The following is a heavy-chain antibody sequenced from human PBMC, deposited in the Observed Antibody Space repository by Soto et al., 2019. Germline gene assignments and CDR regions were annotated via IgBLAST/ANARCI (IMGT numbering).Heavy chain of an antibody. CDR3: AKGFCSSTRCLTYSYMDV. CDR1: GFSFDEYA. Sequence: EVQLVESGGGLVQPGRSLRLSCAASGFSFDEYAMHWVRQAPGKGLEWVSGISWNSGTMGYGDSVKGRFTISRDNAKNSLYLQMNSLRAEDTALYYCAKGFCSSTRCLTYSYMDVWGKWTTVTVSS. D-gene: IGHD2-2*01. V-gene: IGHV3-9*01. J-gene: IGHJ6*03. CDR2: ISWNSGTM.